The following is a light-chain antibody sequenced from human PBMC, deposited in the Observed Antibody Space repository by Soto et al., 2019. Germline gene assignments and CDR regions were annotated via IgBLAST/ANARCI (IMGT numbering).Light chain of an antibody. Sequence: QSALTQPASVSGSPGQSITISCTGTSSDVGKYNYVSWYQQHPAKAPKLMIFEVSNRASGVSHLFSGTKSGNTASQTISGLQAEDEAEYYCSSYLGSSINTVVFGGGTKVTVL. J-gene: IGLJ2*01. CDR2: EVS. CDR1: SSDVGKYNY. V-gene: IGLV2-14*01. CDR3: SSYLGSSINTVV.